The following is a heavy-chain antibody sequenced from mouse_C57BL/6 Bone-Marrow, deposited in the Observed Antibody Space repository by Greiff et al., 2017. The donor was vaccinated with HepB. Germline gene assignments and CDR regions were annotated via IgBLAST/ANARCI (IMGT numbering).Heavy chain of an antibody. CDR3: TTLFFSSPYYFDY. CDR1: GFNFKDDY. J-gene: IGHJ2*01. CDR2: IDPENGDT. Sequence: VQLQQSGAELVRPGASVKLSCTASGFNFKDDYMHWVKQRPEQGLEWIGWIDPENGDTEYASKFQGKATITADTSSNTAYLQLSSLTSEDTAVYYCTTLFFSSPYYFDYWGQGTTLTVSS. D-gene: IGHD1-3*01. V-gene: IGHV14-4*01.